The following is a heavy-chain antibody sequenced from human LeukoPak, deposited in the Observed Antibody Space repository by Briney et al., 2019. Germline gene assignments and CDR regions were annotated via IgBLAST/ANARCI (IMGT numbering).Heavy chain of an antibody. Sequence: GGSLRLSCAASGFTFSYYGMHWVRQAPGKGLEWVAVISYDGSNKYYVDSVKGRFTISRDSSKNTLYLQMNSLRAEDTAVYYCAKDHIGGSGSYYYYGMDVWGQGTTVTVSS. V-gene: IGHV3-30*18. CDR2: ISYDGSNK. CDR3: AKDHIGGSGSYYYYGMDV. D-gene: IGHD3-10*01. J-gene: IGHJ6*02. CDR1: GFTFSYYG.